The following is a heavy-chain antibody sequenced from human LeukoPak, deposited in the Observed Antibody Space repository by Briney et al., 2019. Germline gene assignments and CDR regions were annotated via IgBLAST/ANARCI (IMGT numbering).Heavy chain of an antibody. D-gene: IGHD3-22*01. V-gene: IGHV3-21*06. CDR2: ISSSSTYI. CDR3: ARGDHFYSGRYYPGS. Sequence: PGGSLILSCAASGFTFSSYSMNWVRQAPGKGLEWVSSISSSSTYIYYADSVKGRFTISRDNAKNSLYLQMNSLRAEDTAVYYCARGDHFYSGRYYPGSWGQGTLVTVSS. J-gene: IGHJ5*02. CDR1: GFTFSSYS.